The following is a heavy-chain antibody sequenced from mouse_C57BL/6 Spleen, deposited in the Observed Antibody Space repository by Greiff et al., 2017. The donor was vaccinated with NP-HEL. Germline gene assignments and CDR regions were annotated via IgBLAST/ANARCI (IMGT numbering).Heavy chain of an antibody. D-gene: IGHD2-4*01. CDR3: AREGGPIPYDYFFDY. CDR1: GFNIKDYY. Sequence: VQLQQSGAELVKPGASVKLSCTASGFNIKDYYMHWVKQRTEQGLEWIGRIDPEDGETKYAPKFQGKATITADTSSNTAYLKLSSRTSEDTAVYYCAREGGPIPYDYFFDYWGQGTTLTVSS. J-gene: IGHJ2*01. CDR2: IDPEDGET. V-gene: IGHV14-2*01.